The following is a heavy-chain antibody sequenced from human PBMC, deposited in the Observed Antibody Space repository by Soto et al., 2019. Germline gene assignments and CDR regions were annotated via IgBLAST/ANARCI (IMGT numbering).Heavy chain of an antibody. D-gene: IGHD3-10*01. CDR3: ASDRGYDAHDYYYNAMDV. J-gene: IGHJ6*02. Sequence: EVQLVESGGGLVKPGGSLRLSCISSGFTFRSYTMNWVRQAPGKGLEWVSGIRGFSPYTFYAESVKGRFTISRDNAKNSLYLQMNSLGAEDTAVYYCASDRGYDAHDYYYNAMDVWGQGTTVTVSS. CDR2: IRGFSPYT. CDR1: GFTFRSYT. V-gene: IGHV3-21*01.